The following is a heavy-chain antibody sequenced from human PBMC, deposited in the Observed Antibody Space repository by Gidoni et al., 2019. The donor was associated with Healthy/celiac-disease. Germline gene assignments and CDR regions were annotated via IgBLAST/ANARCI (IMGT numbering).Heavy chain of an antibody. V-gene: IGHV1-3*01. J-gene: IGHJ4*02. CDR3: ARAPYCSGGSCYHDY. D-gene: IGHD2-15*01. Sequence: QVQLVQSEAEVKKPGASVKVSCKASGYTFTSYAMHWVRQAPGQRLEWMGWINAGNGNTKYSQKFQGRVTITRDTSASTAYMELSSLRSEDTAVYYCARAPYCSGGSCYHDYWGQGTLVTVSS. CDR1: GYTFTSYA. CDR2: INAGNGNT.